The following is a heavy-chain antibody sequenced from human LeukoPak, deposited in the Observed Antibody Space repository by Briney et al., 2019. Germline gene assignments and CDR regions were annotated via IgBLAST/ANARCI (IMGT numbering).Heavy chain of an antibody. J-gene: IGHJ5*02. Sequence: SETLSLTSTVSGGSISSYYWSWIRQPPGKGLEWIGYIYYSGSTNYNPSLKSRVTISVDTSKNQFSLKLSSVTAADTAVSYCARRHDYGDFPNWFDPWGQGTLVTVSS. CDR2: IYYSGST. D-gene: IGHD4-17*01. CDR1: GGSISSYY. V-gene: IGHV4-59*08. CDR3: ARRHDYGDFPNWFDP.